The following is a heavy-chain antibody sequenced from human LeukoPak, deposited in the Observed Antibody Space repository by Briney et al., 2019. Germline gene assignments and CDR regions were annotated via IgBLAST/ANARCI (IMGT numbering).Heavy chain of an antibody. CDR2: IYYSGST. CDR3: ARLTYYYDSSGYYLSH. CDR1: GGSISSYY. V-gene: IGHV4-59*08. D-gene: IGHD3-22*01. Sequence: PSETLSLTCTVSGGSISSYYWSWIRQPPGKGLEWIGYIYYSGSTNYNPSLKSRVTISVDTSKNQFSLKLSSVTAADTAVYCCARLTYYYDSSGYYLSHWGQGTLVTVSS. J-gene: IGHJ4*02.